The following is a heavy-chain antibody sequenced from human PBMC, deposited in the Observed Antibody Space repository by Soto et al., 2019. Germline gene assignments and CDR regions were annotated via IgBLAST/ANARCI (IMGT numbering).Heavy chain of an antibody. V-gene: IGHV3-48*01. D-gene: IGHD2-15*01. CDR1: GFSFSSYC. CDR2: ISSSSSTI. J-gene: IGHJ4*02. CDR3: ARAPRYCSGGSCPLDY. Sequence: GGSLRLSCAASGFSFSSYCINWVRPAPEKGLEWVSYISSSSSTIYYADSVKGRFTISRDNSKNTLYLQMNSLRAEDTAVYYCARAPRYCSGGSCPLDYWGQGTLVTVSS.